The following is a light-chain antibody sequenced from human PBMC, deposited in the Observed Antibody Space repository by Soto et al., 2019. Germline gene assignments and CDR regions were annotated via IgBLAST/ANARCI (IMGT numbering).Light chain of an antibody. CDR3: HQYSNPPHS. V-gene: IGKV3-20*01. Sequence: ETVLTQSPGTLSLSPGEGATLSCRASQTVGASQLAWYQQKPGQSPRLLIYGVSNRATDIPGRFGGSGSGTDFTLTISTLEPEDFAEYCCHQYSNPPHSFGQGTKLEIK. CDR1: QTVGASQ. J-gene: IGKJ2*01. CDR2: GVS.